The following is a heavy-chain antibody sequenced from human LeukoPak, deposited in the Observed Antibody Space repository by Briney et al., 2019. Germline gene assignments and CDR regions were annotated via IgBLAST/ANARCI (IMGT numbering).Heavy chain of an antibody. CDR1: GFTFSTYI. CDR3: ARVGYDSPGLNAFDI. CDR2: ISSSSSTI. J-gene: IGHJ3*02. D-gene: IGHD3-22*01. V-gene: IGHV3-48*04. Sequence: GGSLRLSCAASGFTFSTYIMNWVRQAPGRGLEWVSYISSSSSTIYYADSVKGRFTISRDNAKNSLYLQMNSLRAEDTAVYYCARVGYDSPGLNAFDIWGQGTMVTVSS.